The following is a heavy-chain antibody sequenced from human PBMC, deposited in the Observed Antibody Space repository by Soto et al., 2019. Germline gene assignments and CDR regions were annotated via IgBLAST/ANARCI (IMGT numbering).Heavy chain of an antibody. Sequence: ETLSLTCAVYGGSFIGYYWSWIRQPPGKGLEWIGEINHSGSTNYNPSLKSRVTISVDTSKNQFSLKLSSVTAADTAVYYCARGGFRGYCSGGSCYSRAYYYYGMDVWGQGTTVTVSS. CDR3: ARGGFRGYCSGGSCYSRAYYYYGMDV. V-gene: IGHV4-34*01. CDR1: GGSFIGYY. CDR2: INHSGST. J-gene: IGHJ6*02. D-gene: IGHD2-15*01.